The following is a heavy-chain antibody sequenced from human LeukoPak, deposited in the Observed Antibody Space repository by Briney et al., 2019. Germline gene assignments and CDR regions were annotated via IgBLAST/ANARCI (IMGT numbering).Heavy chain of an antibody. CDR1: GFTVSTNY. D-gene: IGHD4-17*01. J-gene: IGHJ4*02. V-gene: IGHV3-66*01. Sequence: GGSLRLSCAASGFTVSTNYMSWVRQAPGKGLEWVSLIYSGGGTYYADSVKGRFTISRDNSRNTLSLQMNSLRVDDTAVYYCARGYRSVTTWGYFDYWGQGALVTVSS. CDR2: IYSGGGT. CDR3: ARGYRSVTTWGYFDY.